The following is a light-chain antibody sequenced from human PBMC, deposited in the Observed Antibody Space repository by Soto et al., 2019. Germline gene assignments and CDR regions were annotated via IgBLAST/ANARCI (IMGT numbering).Light chain of an antibody. CDR2: DVS. V-gene: IGLV2-14*01. CDR3: SSYTSSSTYV. J-gene: IGLJ1*01. Sequence: QSVLTQPASVSGSPGQSITIPCTGTSSDVGGYNYVSWYQQHPVKAPKLMIYDVSNRPSGVSNRFSGSKSGNTASLTISGLQAEDEADYYCSSYTSSSTYVFGTGTKLTVL. CDR1: SSDVGGYNY.